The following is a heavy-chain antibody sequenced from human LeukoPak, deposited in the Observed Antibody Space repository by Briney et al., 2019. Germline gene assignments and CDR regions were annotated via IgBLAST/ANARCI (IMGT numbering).Heavy chain of an antibody. CDR3: ARVGGGN. J-gene: IGHJ4*02. Sequence: PGGSLRLSCAASGFAFSDFWMYWVRQAPGKGLVWISNINEHGTTAYADSVKGRFTISRDNAKNILYLQMNSLGAEDTAVYYCARVGGGNWGQGTLVTVSS. CDR2: INEHGTT. CDR1: GFAFSDFW. D-gene: IGHD3-16*01. V-gene: IGHV3-74*01.